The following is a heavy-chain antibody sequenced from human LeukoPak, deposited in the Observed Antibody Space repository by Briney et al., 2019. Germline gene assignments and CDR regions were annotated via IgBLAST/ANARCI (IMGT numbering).Heavy chain of an antibody. CDR2: ITFSSSHI. Sequence: PGRSLRLSCAASGFTFSSYSMNWVRQAPGKGLEWVSSITFSSSHIYYADSVKGRFTISRDNAKNSLYLQMNSLRAEDTAVYYCARRVAAGIIDYWGQGTLVTVSS. D-gene: IGHD6-13*01. V-gene: IGHV3-21*01. CDR1: GFTFSSYS. J-gene: IGHJ4*02. CDR3: ARRVAAGIIDY.